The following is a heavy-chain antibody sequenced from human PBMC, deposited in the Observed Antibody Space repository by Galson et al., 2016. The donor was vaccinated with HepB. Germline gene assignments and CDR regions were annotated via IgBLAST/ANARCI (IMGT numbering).Heavy chain of an antibody. Sequence: SLRLSCAASGFTLSGYSMNWVRQAPGKGLEWVSSISSSSNYKYQADSLKGRFTISRDNAKNSLYLQMNSLRAEDTAVYYCARLDDYTSSYDQWGRGILVTVSS. V-gene: IGHV3-21*01. CDR1: GFTLSGYS. CDR3: ARLDDYTSSYDQ. D-gene: IGHD5-24*01. J-gene: IGHJ4*02. CDR2: ISSSSNYK.